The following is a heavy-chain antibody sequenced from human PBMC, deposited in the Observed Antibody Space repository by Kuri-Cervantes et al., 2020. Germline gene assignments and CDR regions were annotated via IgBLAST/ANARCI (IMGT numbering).Heavy chain of an antibody. CDR2: IYTSGST. D-gene: IGHD2-21*01. CDR1: GGSITSYY. V-gene: IGHV4-4*07. CDR3: ARSHSARLGWFDP. J-gene: IGHJ5*02. Sequence: GSLRLSCTVSGGSITSYYWTWIRQPAGKGLEWIGRIYTSGSTNYNPSLKSRVTISVDKSKNQFSLKLSSVTAADTAVYYCARSHSARLGWFDPWGQGTLVTVSS.